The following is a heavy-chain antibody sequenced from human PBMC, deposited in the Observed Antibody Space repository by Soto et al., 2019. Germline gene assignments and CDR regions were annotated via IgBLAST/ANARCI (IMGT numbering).Heavy chain of an antibody. V-gene: IGHV3-49*03. D-gene: IGHD3-3*01. Sequence: GGSLRLSCTASGFTFGDYAMSWFRQAPGKGLEWVGFIRSKAYGGTTEYAASVKGRFTISRDDSKSIAYLQMNSLKTEDTAVYYCTRVRGLRFLGRYFDYWGQGTLVTVSS. CDR3: TRVRGLRFLGRYFDY. J-gene: IGHJ4*02. CDR2: IRSKAYGGTT. CDR1: GFTFGDYA.